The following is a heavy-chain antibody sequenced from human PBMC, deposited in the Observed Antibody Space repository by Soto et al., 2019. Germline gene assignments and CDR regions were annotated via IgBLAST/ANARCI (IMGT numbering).Heavy chain of an antibody. J-gene: IGHJ4*02. Sequence: PGESLKLSCTGSGYSFTSYWIGWVRQMPGKGLEWMGIIYPGDSDTRYSPSFQGQVTISADKSISTAYLQWSSLKASDTAMYYCARTLEYYYDSSGLIWGQGTLVTASS. CDR3: ARTLEYYYDSSGLI. CDR1: GYSFTSYW. V-gene: IGHV5-51*01. CDR2: IYPGDSDT. D-gene: IGHD3-22*01.